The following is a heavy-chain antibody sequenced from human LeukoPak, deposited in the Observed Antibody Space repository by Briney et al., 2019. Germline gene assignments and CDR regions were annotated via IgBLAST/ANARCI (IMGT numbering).Heavy chain of an antibody. J-gene: IGHJ4*02. CDR2: INHSGST. Sequence: SETLSLTCAVYGGSFSGYYWSWIRQPPGKGLEWIGEINHSGSTNYNPSLKSRVTISVDTSKNQFSLKLSSVTAADTAVYYCARDNQYDFWSGYSLDYWGRGTLVTVSS. CDR3: ARDNQYDFWSGYSLDY. CDR1: GGSFSGYY. D-gene: IGHD3-3*01. V-gene: IGHV4-34*01.